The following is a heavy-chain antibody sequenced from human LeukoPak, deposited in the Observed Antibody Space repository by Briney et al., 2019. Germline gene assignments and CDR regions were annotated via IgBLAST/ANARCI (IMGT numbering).Heavy chain of an antibody. J-gene: IGHJ4*02. CDR1: GYTFTSYD. V-gene: IGHV1-8*01. D-gene: IGHD3-22*01. CDR2: MNPNSGNT. Sequence: ASVKVSCKASGYTFTSYDINWVRQATGQGLEWMGWMNPNSGNTGYAQKFQGRVTMTRNTSISTAYMELNSLRSEDTAVYYCARLMVITTDYFDYWGQGTLVTVSS. CDR3: ARLMVITTDYFDY.